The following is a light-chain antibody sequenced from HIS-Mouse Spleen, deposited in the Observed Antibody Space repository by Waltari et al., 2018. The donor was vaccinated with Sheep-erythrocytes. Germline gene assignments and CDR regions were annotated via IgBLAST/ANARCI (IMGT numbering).Light chain of an antibody. CDR3: QVWDSSTVV. Sequence: SYELTQPLSVSVALGQTARITCGGNNIGSKNVHWYQQKPGQAPVLVIHRESNRPSGIPERFAGSNAGNTATLTISRAKAGDEADYYCQVWDSSTVVFGGGTKLTVL. CDR2: RES. V-gene: IGLV3-9*01. CDR1: NIGSKN. J-gene: IGLJ2*01.